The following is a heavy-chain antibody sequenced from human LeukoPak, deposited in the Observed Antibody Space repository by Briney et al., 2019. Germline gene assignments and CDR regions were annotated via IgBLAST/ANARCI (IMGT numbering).Heavy chain of an antibody. CDR1: GGSFSGYY. CDR3: ARAPTGSPWDY. D-gene: IGHD6-6*01. J-gene: IGHJ4*02. Sequence: RSSETLSLTCAVYGGSFSGYYWSWIRQPPGKGLEWIGSIYHSGSTYYNPSLKSRVTISGDTSKKQLSLKLSSVTAADTAVYYCARAPTGSPWDYWGQGTLVTVSS. CDR2: IYHSGST. V-gene: IGHV4-34*01.